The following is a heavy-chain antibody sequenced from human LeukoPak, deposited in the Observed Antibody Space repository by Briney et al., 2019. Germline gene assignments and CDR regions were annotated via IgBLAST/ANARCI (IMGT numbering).Heavy chain of an antibody. V-gene: IGHV1-2*02. CDR2: INPNSGGS. Sequence: GASVKVSCKASGYTFTGYYMHWVRQAPGQGLEWMGWINPNSGGSNYAQKFQGRVTMTRDTSISTAYMELTRLRSDDTAVYYCARDIVMVRGVVSWFDPWGQGTLVTVSS. CDR1: GYTFTGYY. D-gene: IGHD3-10*01. J-gene: IGHJ5*02. CDR3: ARDIVMVRGVVSWFDP.